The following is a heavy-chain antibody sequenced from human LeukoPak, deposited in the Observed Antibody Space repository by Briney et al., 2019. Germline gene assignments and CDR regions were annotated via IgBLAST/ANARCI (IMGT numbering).Heavy chain of an antibody. V-gene: IGHV3-7*01. CDR2: IKQDGSEK. J-gene: IGHJ4*02. CDR1: GFTFSSYW. Sequence: GGSLRLSCAASGFTFSSYWMSWVRQAPGKGLEWVANIKQDGSEKYYVDSVKGRFTISRDNAKNSLYLQMNSLRAEDTAVYYCATNRWFGEPDYWGQGTLVTVSS. D-gene: IGHD3-10*01. CDR3: ATNRWFGEPDY.